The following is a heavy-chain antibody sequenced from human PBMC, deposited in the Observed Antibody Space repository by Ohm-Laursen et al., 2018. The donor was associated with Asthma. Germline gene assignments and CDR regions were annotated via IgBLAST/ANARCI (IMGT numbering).Heavy chain of an antibody. CDR3: ARDLGSSSTYAFDI. J-gene: IGHJ3*02. CDR1: GGSISSGGYY. D-gene: IGHD2-2*01. Sequence: TLSLTCIVSGGSISSGGYYWSWIRQHPGKGLEWIGYIYYSGSTYYNPSLKSRVTISVDTSKNQFSLKLGSVTAADTAVYYCARDLGSSSTYAFDIWGQGTMVTVSS. V-gene: IGHV4-31*03. CDR2: IYYSGST.